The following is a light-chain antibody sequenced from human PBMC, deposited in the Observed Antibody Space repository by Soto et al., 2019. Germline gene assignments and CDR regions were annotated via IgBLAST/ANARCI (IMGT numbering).Light chain of an antibody. Sequence: QSVLTQPPSVSGSPGQSVTISCSGTSSDVGSYNRVSWYQQAPGTAPKVMIYEVSNRPSGVPDRFSGSKSGNTASLTISGLQPEDEAAYYCYSSHSRNPHVFGPGTKVTVL. CDR2: EVS. CDR1: SSDVGSYNR. J-gene: IGLJ1*01. V-gene: IGLV2-18*02. CDR3: YSSHSRNPHV.